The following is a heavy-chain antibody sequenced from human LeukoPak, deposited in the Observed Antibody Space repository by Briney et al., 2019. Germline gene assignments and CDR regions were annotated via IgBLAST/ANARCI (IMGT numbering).Heavy chain of an antibody. CDR2: LQYDGSEE. CDR1: GFTFSSYG. CDR3: ATKASAYYFDS. J-gene: IGHJ4*02. Sequence: GGSLRLSCAASGFTFSSYGMHWVCQPPGKGLEWVAFLQYDGSEEYYADSVKGRFTISRDNSKNTLYLQMNSLGAEDTALYYCATKASAYYFDSWGQGTLVTVSS. V-gene: IGHV3-30*02. D-gene: IGHD3-22*01.